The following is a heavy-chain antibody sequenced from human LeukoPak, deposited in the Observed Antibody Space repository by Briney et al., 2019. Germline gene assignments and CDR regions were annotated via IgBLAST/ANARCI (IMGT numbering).Heavy chain of an antibody. Sequence: SETLSLTCIVSGGSISSNYWSWIRQPPGKGLEWIGSIYYSGSTYYNPSLKSRVTISVDTSKNQFSLKLSSVTAADTAVYYCARQRGYSGYRHWFDPWGQGTLVTVSS. D-gene: IGHD5-12*01. CDR2: IYYSGST. V-gene: IGHV4-59*05. CDR3: ARQRGYSGYRHWFDP. J-gene: IGHJ5*02. CDR1: GGSISSNY.